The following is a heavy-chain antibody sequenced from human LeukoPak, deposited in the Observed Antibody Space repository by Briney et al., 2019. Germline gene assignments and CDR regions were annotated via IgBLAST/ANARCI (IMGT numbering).Heavy chain of an antibody. V-gene: IGHV1-8*01. CDR3: ARGSWDYYGSGSSRFDY. CDR1: GYTFTSYD. J-gene: IGHJ4*02. CDR2: MNPNSGNT. Sequence: ASVKVSCKASGYTFTSYDINWVRQATGQGLEWMGWMNPNSGNTGYAQKFQGRVTMTRNTSISTAYMELSSLRSEDTAVYYCARGSWDYYGSGSSRFDYWGQGTLVTVSS. D-gene: IGHD3-10*01.